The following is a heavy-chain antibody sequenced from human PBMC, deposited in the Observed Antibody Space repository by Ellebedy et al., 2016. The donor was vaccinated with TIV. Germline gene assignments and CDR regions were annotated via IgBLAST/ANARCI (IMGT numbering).Heavy chain of an antibody. CDR1: GGSISSYY. Sequence: SETLSLTCTVSGGSISSYYWSWIRQPAGKGLEWIGRIYTSGSTNYNPSLKSRVSMSIDTSESQFSLKLISVTAADTAAYYCARSYGSGSSFDYYYGMDVWGQGTTVTVSS. V-gene: IGHV4-4*07. J-gene: IGHJ6*02. CDR3: ARSYGSGSSFDYYYGMDV. D-gene: IGHD3-10*01. CDR2: IYTSGST.